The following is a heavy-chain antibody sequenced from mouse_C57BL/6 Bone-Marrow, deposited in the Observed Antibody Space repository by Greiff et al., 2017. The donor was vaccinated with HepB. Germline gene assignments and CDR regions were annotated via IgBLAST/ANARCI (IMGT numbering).Heavy chain of an antibody. D-gene: IGHD1-1*01. CDR2: IHPNSGST. V-gene: IGHV1-64*01. J-gene: IGHJ4*01. CDR3: ARSGLLRSFYYAMDY. Sequence: QVQLQQPGAELVKPGASVKLSCKASGYTFTSYWMHWVKQRPGQGLEWIGMIHPNSGSTNYNEKFKSKATLTVDKSSSTAYMQLSSLTSEDSAVYYCARSGLLRSFYYAMDYWGQGTSVTVSS. CDR1: GYTFTSYW.